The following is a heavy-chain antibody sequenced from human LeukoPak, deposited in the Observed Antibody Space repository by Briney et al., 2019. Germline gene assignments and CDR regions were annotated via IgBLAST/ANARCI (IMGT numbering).Heavy chain of an antibody. V-gene: IGHV4-34*01. CDR1: GGSFSNYY. J-gene: IGHJ2*01. CDR2: INHSGST. CDR3: VRGGGNWWYFDL. D-gene: IGHD4-23*01. Sequence: SETLSLICAVYGGSFSNYYWSWIRQPPGKGLEWIGEINHSGSTNHNPSFKSRVTISVDTSNKQFSLNLASVTAADTAVYYCVRGGGNWWYFDLWGRGTLVTVSS.